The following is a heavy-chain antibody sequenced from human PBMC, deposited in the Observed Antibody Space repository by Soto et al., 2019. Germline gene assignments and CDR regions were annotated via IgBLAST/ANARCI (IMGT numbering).Heavy chain of an antibody. CDR1: GYTFTSYG. V-gene: IGHV1-18*04. Sequence: ASVKVSCKASGYTFTSYGISWVRQAPGQGLEWMGWISAYNGNTSYAQKLQGRVTMTTDTSTSTAYMELRSLRSDDTAVYYCARELYYYDSSGHTGDAFDIWGQGTMVTVSS. D-gene: IGHD3-22*01. J-gene: IGHJ3*02. CDR3: ARELYYYDSSGHTGDAFDI. CDR2: ISAYNGNT.